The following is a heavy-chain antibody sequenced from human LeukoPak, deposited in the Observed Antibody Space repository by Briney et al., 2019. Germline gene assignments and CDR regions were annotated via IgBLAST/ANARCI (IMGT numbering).Heavy chain of an antibody. CDR3: VRLRRNTDGSGYYYYYDY. CDR2: INKGATHM. CDR1: QFSFSSYS. D-gene: IGHD3-22*01. Sequence: GGSLRLSCEASQFSFSSYSFNWVRQAPGQGLEWVSSINKGATHMYYADSMKGRLTVPRDDAKNSLYLQMNSLRAEDTAVYYCVRLRRNTDGSGYYYYYDYWGRGTLVTVSS. J-gene: IGHJ4*02. V-gene: IGHV3-21*01.